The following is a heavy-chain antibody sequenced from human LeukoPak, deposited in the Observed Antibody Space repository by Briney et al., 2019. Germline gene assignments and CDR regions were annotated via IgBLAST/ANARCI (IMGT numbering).Heavy chain of an antibody. Sequence: SETLSLTCAVYGGSSSGYFWGWIRQPPGKGLEWIGEISHSGSTNYNPSLKSRVTISVDTSKNQFSLKLSSVIAADTAVYYCARQDYYDSSGHNWFDPWGQGTLVTVSS. J-gene: IGHJ5*02. V-gene: IGHV4-34*01. D-gene: IGHD3-22*01. CDR1: GGSSSGYF. CDR2: ISHSGST. CDR3: ARQDYYDSSGHNWFDP.